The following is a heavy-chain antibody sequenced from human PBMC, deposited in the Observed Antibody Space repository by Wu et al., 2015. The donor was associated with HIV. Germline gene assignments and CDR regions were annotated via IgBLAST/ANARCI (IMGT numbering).Heavy chain of an antibody. Sequence: VQLVQSGAEVKKSGSTVKISCKVSGDTFSDHYIHWVQQAPGKGLEWMGGIIPIFGTANYAQKFQGRVTITTDESTSTAYMELSSLRSEDTAVYYCATVNSGYDLGAFDIWGQGTMVTVSS. CDR3: ATVNSGYDLGAFDI. D-gene: IGHD5-12*01. CDR2: IIPIFGTA. CDR1: GDTFSDHY. V-gene: IGHV1-69*05. J-gene: IGHJ3*02.